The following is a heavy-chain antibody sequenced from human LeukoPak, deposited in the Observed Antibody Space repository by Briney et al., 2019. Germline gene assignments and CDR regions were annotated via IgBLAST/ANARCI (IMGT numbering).Heavy chain of an antibody. J-gene: IGHJ4*02. Sequence: HPGGSLRLSCAASGFTFSSYAMHWVRQAPGKGLEWVAVISYDGSNKYYADSVKGRFTISRDNSKNTLYLQMNSLRAEDTAVYYCARGGGYGGNRFDYWGQGTLVTDSS. D-gene: IGHD4-23*01. CDR3: ARGGGYGGNRFDY. CDR1: GFTFSSYA. CDR2: ISYDGSNK. V-gene: IGHV3-30-3*01.